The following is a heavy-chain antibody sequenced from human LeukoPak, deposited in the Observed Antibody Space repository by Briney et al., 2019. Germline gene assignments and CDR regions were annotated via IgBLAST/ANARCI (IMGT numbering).Heavy chain of an antibody. V-gene: IGHV3-7*01. CDR1: GFTFSSYW. Sequence: GGSLRLSCAASGFTFSSYWMSWVRQAPGKGLEWVANIKQDGSEKYYVDSVKGRFTISRDNAKTSLYLQMNSLGAEDTAVYYCAREKDYYGSGSYFTGSYDYWGQGTLVTVSS. CDR2: IKQDGSEK. J-gene: IGHJ4*02. D-gene: IGHD3-10*01. CDR3: AREKDYYGSGSYFTGSYDY.